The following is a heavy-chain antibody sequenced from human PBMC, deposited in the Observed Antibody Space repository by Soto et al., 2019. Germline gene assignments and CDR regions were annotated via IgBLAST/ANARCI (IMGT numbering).Heavy chain of an antibody. Sequence: GGSLRLSCAASGFTFSNYAMSWVRQAPGKGLEWVSAISGSGGDTYYADSVKGRFTVSRDNSKNTLYLQMNSLRADDTAVYYCAKDGLYTTTAYWGQGTLVTVSS. CDR2: ISGSGGDT. J-gene: IGHJ4*02. V-gene: IGHV3-23*01. CDR3: AKDGLYTTTAY. CDR1: GFTFSNYA. D-gene: IGHD4-4*01.